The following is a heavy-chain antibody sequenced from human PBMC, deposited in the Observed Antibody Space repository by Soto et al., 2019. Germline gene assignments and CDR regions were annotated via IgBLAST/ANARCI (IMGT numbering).Heavy chain of an antibody. CDR1: GVSISNYY. Sequence: SETLSLTCTVSGVSISNYYWSWIRQPPGNGLEWIGHILYTGSAKYNPPLKSRVTMSLDTSKNQFSLKLTSVTAADTAVYYCARYSSNSDWFDPWGQGTLVTVSS. J-gene: IGHJ5*02. CDR3: ARYSSNSDWFDP. V-gene: IGHV4-59*01. D-gene: IGHD6-13*01. CDR2: ILYTGSA.